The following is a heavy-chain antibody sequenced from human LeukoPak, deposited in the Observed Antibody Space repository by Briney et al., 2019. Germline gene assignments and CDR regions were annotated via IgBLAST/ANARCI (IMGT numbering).Heavy chain of an antibody. V-gene: IGHV1-18*01. CDR1: GYTFINYG. Sequence: ASVKVSCKASGYTFINYGISWVRQAPGQGLEWMGWISAHNGNTNYAQKVQGRVTMTADISTSTAYMELRSLRSDGTAVYYCARLDTDMVYWYSDLWGRGTLVTVSS. CDR2: ISAHNGNT. J-gene: IGHJ2*01. D-gene: IGHD5-18*01. CDR3: ARLDTDMVYWYSDL.